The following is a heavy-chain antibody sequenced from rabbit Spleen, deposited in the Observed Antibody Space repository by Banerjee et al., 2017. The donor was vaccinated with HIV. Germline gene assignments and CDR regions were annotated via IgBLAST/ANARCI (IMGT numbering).Heavy chain of an antibody. CDR2: IVAGSSGYT. CDR1: GFSFSSSYY. CDR3: ARDTSSSFSSYGMDL. Sequence: QSLEESGGDLVKPGASLTLTCTASGFSFSSSYYMCWVRQAPGKGLEWIACIVAGSSGYTYYARWAKGRFTISKTSSTTVTLQMTSLTVADTATYFCARDTSSSFSSYGMDLWGQGTLVTVS. D-gene: IGHD1-1*01. J-gene: IGHJ6*01. V-gene: IGHV1S40*01.